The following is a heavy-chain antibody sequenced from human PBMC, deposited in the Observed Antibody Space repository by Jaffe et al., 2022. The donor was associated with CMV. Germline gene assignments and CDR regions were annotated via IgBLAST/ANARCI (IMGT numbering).Heavy chain of an antibody. Sequence: EVQLVESGGGLVKPGGSLRLSCAASGFTFSIYSMNWVRQAPGKGLKWVSSISSSSNYIYYADSVKGRFTISRDNAKNSLYLQMNSLRAEDTAVYYCAREGAIVGAPDYWGQGTLVTVSS. CDR1: GFTFSIYS. D-gene: IGHD1-26*01. J-gene: IGHJ4*02. V-gene: IGHV3-21*01. CDR3: AREGAIVGAPDY. CDR2: ISSSSNYI.